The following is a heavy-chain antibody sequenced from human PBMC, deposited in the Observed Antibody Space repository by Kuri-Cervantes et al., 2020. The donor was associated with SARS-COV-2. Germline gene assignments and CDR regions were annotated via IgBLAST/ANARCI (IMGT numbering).Heavy chain of an antibody. D-gene: IGHD1-7*01. CDR1: GFTFSSYA. Sequence: GESLKISCAASGFTFSSYAMSWVRQAPGKGLEWVSPISGSGGSTYYPDPVKGRFTISRDNAKNTLYLQMNSLRAEDTAVYYCARAGITGTTFYFDYWGQGTLVTVSS. CDR3: ARAGITGTTFYFDY. J-gene: IGHJ4*02. CDR2: ISGSGGST. V-gene: IGHV3-23*01.